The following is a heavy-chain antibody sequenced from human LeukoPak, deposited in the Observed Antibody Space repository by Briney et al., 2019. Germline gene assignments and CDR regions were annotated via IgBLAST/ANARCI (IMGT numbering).Heavy chain of an antibody. V-gene: IGHV1-69*05. D-gene: IGHD5-18*01. J-gene: IGHJ6*03. CDR2: IIPIFGTA. CDR3: ARRTAMVTFYYMDV. Sequence: GASVKVSCKASGGTFSSYAISWVRQAPGQGLEWMGGIIPIFGTANYAQKFQGRVTITTDESTSTAYMELSSLRSEDTAVYYCARRTAMVTFYYMDVWGKGTTVTVSS. CDR1: GGTFSSYA.